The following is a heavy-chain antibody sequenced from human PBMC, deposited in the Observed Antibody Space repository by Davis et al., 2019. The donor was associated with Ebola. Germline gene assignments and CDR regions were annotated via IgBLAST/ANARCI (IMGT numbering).Heavy chain of an antibody. D-gene: IGHD1-1*01. CDR3: ARAQFPTTSDH. V-gene: IGHV1-18*04. CDR2: INPHNGNT. CDR1: GYTFTGNY. Sequence: ASVKVSCKASGYTFTGNYIQWVRQAPGQGLEWMGWINPHNGNTNYVQNVQGRVTMTTDTSTSTAYMEVGSLRSDDTAVYYCARAQFPTTSDHWGQGTLVTVSS. J-gene: IGHJ4*02.